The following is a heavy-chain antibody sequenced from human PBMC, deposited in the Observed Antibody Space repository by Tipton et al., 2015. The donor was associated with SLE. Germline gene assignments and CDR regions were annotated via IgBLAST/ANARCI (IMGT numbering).Heavy chain of an antibody. CDR3: ARRGTPGDRSSPDD. J-gene: IGHJ4*02. Sequence: TLSLTCTVSGGSLSGTPYSWGWIRRPPGKGLEWVGSIYCSGSTYYKPSLQSPVTLSVDTSNNQFSLYRTSVTAADTAVYYCARRGTPGDRSSPDDWGQGTLVAVSS. CDR1: GGSLSGTPYS. CDR2: IYCSGST. V-gene: IGHV4-39*07. D-gene: IGHD3-10*01.